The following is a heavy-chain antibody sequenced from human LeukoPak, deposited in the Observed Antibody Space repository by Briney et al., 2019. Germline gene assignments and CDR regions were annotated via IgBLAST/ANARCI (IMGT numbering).Heavy chain of an antibody. CDR3: ARSPVGVRKKHDF. V-gene: IGHV1-24*01. D-gene: IGHD3-10*01. J-gene: IGHJ4*02. CDR2: FDREDGET. CDR1: GYSLTEVS. Sequence: GAAVKVSCKISGYSLTEVSLHWVRQAPGKGLEWMGGFDREDGETIYAQKFQGRVTMTRDTSISTAYMELTSLTSEDTAVYYCARSPVGVRKKHDFWGQGTLVIVSS.